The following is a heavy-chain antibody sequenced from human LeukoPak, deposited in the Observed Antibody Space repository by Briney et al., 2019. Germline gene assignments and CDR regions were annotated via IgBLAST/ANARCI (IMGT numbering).Heavy chain of an antibody. Sequence: GGSLRLSCAASGFTFSSYWMSWVRQAPGKGLEWVANIKQGGSEKYYVDSVKGRFTISRDNSKNTLYLQMNSLRAEDTAVYYCARDGGSLCGGGSCYGYYYYYGMDVWGKGTTVTVSS. CDR2: IKQGGSEK. V-gene: IGHV3-7*01. D-gene: IGHD2-15*01. CDR3: ARDGGSLCGGGSCYGYYYYYGMDV. CDR1: GFTFSSYW. J-gene: IGHJ6*04.